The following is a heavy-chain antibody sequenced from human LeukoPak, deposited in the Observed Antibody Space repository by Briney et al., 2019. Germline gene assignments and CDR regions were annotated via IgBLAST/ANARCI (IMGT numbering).Heavy chain of an antibody. V-gene: IGHV4-34*01. J-gene: IGHJ5*02. CDR3: ARGGGIAAARFDP. CDR2: INHSGST. D-gene: IGHD6-13*01. Sequence: XXRQPPGXXXXXIGEINHSGSTNYNPSLKSRVTISVDTSKNQFSLKLSSVTAADTAVYYCARGGGIAAARFDPWGQGTLVTVSS.